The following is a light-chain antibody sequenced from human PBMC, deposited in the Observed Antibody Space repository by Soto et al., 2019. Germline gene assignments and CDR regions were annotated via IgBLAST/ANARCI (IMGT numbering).Light chain of an antibody. Sequence: IVMTQSPDSLAVSLGERATLNCKSNQSLLDSSNNKDYLTWYQQKPGQPPKLIIYWASTREFGVPDRFSGSGSGTDFTLTISSLQAEDVAVYYCQQYYSTPLTFGGGTKVDIK. J-gene: IGKJ4*01. CDR1: QSLLDSSNNKDY. CDR2: WAS. V-gene: IGKV4-1*01. CDR3: QQYYSTPLT.